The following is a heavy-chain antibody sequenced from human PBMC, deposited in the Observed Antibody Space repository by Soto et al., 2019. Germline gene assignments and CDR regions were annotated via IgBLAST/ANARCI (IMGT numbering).Heavy chain of an antibody. V-gene: IGHV4-59*01. CDR1: GGSINGYY. Sequence: SETLSLTCTVSGGSINGYYWSWIRQPPGKGLEWIGYIYYSGSTNYNPYLKSRVTISVDTYKNQFSLKLSSVTAADTAVYYCARAVTLDYWGQGTLVTVSS. J-gene: IGHJ4*02. CDR2: IYYSGST. D-gene: IGHD4-17*01. CDR3: ARAVTLDY.